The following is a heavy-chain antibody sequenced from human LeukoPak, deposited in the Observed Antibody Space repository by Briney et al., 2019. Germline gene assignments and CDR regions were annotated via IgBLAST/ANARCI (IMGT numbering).Heavy chain of an antibody. D-gene: IGHD2-15*01. CDR2: VRSKPYGGTT. Sequence: GGSLRLSCAASGFTFSDYGVNWFRQAPGKGLEWVAFVRSKPYGGTTEYAASVKGRFSISRDDSTSIVYLQMNSLKTEDTALYYCSRTRISGIDGFDIWGQGTMVTVSS. J-gene: IGHJ3*02. CDR3: SRTRISGIDGFDI. V-gene: IGHV3-49*03. CDR1: GFTFSDYG.